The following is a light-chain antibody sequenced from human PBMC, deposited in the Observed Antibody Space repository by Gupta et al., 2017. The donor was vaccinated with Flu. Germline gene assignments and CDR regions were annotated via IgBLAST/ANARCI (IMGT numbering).Light chain of an antibody. Sequence: NFVSWYQQHPGKAPKLMIFDVNPWPSGIPDRFPGSTSGNTAFLTISGLQAEEVADYSCCTYAGSKISVFGQGTTLTV. CDR2: DVN. V-gene: IGLV2-11*03. CDR1: NF. J-gene: IGLJ2*01. CDR3: CTYAGSKISV.